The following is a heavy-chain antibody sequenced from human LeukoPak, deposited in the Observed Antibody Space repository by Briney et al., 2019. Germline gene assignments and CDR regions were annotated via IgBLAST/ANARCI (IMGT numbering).Heavy chain of an antibody. V-gene: IGHV3-66*01. CDR1: GFTVSSNY. CDR2: IYSGGST. Sequence: GGSLRLSCAASGFTVSSNYMSWVRHAPGKGLERVSVIYSGGSTYYADSVKGRFTISGDNSKNTLYLQMNSLRAEDTAVYYCARAVEYDYYYYYGMDVWGQGTTVTVSS. J-gene: IGHJ6*02. D-gene: IGHD5-24*01. CDR3: ARAVEYDYYYYYGMDV.